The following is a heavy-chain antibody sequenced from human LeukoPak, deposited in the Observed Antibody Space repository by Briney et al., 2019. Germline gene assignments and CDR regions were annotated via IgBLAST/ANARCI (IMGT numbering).Heavy chain of an antibody. CDR3: ARHLNYYYYYYMDV. V-gene: IGHV4-39*01. J-gene: IGHJ6*03. CDR2: IYYNANT. CDR1: GGSISSSAFY. Sequence: SETLSLTCTVSGGSISSSAFYWGWIRQPPRKGLEWIGSIYYNANTFYNPSLKSRVTISIDTSNNQFSLNLTSVTAADTAVYYCARHLNYYYYYYMDVWGKGTTVTVSS.